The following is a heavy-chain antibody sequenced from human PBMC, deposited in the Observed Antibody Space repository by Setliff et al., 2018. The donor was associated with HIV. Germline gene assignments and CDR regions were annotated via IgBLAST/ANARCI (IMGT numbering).Heavy chain of an antibody. V-gene: IGHV4-38-2*02. Sequence: SDTLSLTCLVFGYSITNGNYWAWIRQSPGKGLEWIGSIYSTGHTYYNPSHKSRLTMSVDTAKNRFSLKLISVTAADASVYYCARDRALRFSKSPSFNYFDVWGQGALVTVSS. CDR2: IYSTGHT. J-gene: IGHJ4*02. CDR1: GYSITNGNY. D-gene: IGHD3-10*01. CDR3: ARDRALRFSKSPSFNYFDV.